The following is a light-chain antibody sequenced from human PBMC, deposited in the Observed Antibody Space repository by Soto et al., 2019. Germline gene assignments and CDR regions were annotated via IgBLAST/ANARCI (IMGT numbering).Light chain of an antibody. Sequence: EMVLTQSPGTLSLSPGARATLSCRASQSVSSSYLAWYQQRPGQAPRLLIYGASSRATGIPDRFSGSGSGTDFTLTISRLEPEDFAVYYCQQYGSSPTFGQGTKVDIK. CDR2: GAS. J-gene: IGKJ1*01. V-gene: IGKV3-20*01. CDR1: QSVSSSY. CDR3: QQYGSSPT.